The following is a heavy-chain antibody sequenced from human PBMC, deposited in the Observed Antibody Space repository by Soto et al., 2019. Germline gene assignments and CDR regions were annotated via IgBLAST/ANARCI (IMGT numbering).Heavy chain of an antibody. Sequence: GGSLRLSCAASGFIFENLGMSWVRQAPGKGLEWISSISGSGFKKYYADSVKGRFTISRDNSKSTVYLELNNLSAEDTAVYHCAKNQGVELVPLATVDWFDPWGQGSVVTVSS. CDR3: AKNQGVELVPLATVDWFDP. J-gene: IGHJ5*02. V-gene: IGHV3-23*01. CDR2: ISGSGFKK. CDR1: GFIFENLG. D-gene: IGHD1-26*01.